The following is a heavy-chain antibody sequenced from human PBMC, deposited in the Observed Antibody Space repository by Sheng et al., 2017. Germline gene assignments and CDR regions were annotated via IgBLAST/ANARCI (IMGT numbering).Heavy chain of an antibody. Sequence: QVQLVQSGAEVKKPGSSVKVSCKASGGTFSSYAISWVRQAPGQGLEWMGGIIPILGIANYAQKFQGRVTITADKSTSTAYMELSSLRSEDTAVYYCARPAVVDGRAGYYYYMDVWGKGTTVTVSS. CDR2: IIPILGIA. D-gene: IGHD2-15*01. J-gene: IGHJ6*03. CDR1: GGTFSSYA. CDR3: ARPAVVDGRAGYYYYMDV. V-gene: IGHV1-69*04.